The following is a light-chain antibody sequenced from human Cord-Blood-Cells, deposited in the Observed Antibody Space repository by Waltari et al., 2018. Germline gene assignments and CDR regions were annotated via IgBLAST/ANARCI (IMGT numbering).Light chain of an antibody. CDR3: CSYAGSYTWV. CDR1: SSDVGGYNY. Sequence: QSALTQPRPVSGSPGQPVTISCTGTSSDVGGYNYFSWYQPHPGQAPKLMIYDVSKRPSGVPDRFSGSKSGNTASLTSSGLQAEDEADYYCCSYAGSYTWVFGGGTKLTVL. CDR2: DVS. J-gene: IGLJ3*02. V-gene: IGLV2-11*01.